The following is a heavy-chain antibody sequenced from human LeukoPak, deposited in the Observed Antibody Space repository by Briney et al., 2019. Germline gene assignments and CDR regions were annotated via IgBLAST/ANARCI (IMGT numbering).Heavy chain of an antibody. J-gene: IGHJ6*03. CDR3: ARQRGTSIAALYYYYYMDV. CDR2: IYPGDSDT. Sequence: GESLKISCKGSGYSFTSYWIGWVRQMPGKGLEWMGIIYPGDSDTRYSPSFQGQVTISADKSISTAYLQWSSLKASDTAMHYCARQRGTSIAALYYYYYMDVWAKGPRSPSP. V-gene: IGHV5-51*01. D-gene: IGHD6-6*01. CDR1: GYSFTSYW.